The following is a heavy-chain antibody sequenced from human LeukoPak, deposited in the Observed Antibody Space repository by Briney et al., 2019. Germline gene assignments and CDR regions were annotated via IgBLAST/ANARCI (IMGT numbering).Heavy chain of an antibody. CDR1: GGSISSGGYS. J-gene: IGHJ6*02. D-gene: IGHD3-10*01. Sequence: PSQTLSLTCAVSGGSISSGGYSWSWIRQPPGKGLEWIGYIYHSGSTYYNPSLKSRVTISVDRSKNQFSLKLSSVTAADTAVYYCAGSFYTDYYYGMDVWGQGTTVTVSS. CDR2: IYHSGST. V-gene: IGHV4-30-2*01. CDR3: AGSFYTDYYYGMDV.